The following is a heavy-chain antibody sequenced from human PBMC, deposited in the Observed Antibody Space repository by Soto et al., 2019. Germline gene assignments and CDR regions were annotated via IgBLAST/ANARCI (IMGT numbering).Heavy chain of an antibody. J-gene: IGHJ4*02. D-gene: IGHD6-19*01. CDR2: INHSGST. V-gene: IGHV4-34*01. Sequence: SETLSLTCAVYGGSFSGYYWSWIRQPPGKGLEWIGEINHSGSTNYNPSLKSRVTISVDTSKNQFSLKLSSVTAADTAVYYCARGGWLSYWGQGTLVTVS. CDR3: ARGGWLSY. CDR1: GGSFSGYY.